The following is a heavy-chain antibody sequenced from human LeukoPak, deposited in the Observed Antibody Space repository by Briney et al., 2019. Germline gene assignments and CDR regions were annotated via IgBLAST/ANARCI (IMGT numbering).Heavy chain of an antibody. D-gene: IGHD3-10*01. V-gene: IGHV4-59*01. CDR3: ARGNGAGSYYTYSSFDY. Sequence: PAGTLSLTCTVSGGSIRNYYWGWIRQPPGKRLEWIGYMSYSGSGNYNPSLKSRVTISVDTSKNQISLKLSSVTAADTALYYCARGNGAGSYYTYSSFDYWGQGILVTVSS. CDR1: GGSIRNYY. CDR2: MSYSGSG. J-gene: IGHJ4*02.